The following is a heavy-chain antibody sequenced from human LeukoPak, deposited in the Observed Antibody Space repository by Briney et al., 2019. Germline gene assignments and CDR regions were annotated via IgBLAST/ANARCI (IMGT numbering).Heavy chain of an antibody. Sequence: GGSLRLSCAASGFTFSSYGMHWVRQAPGKGLEWVAVISYDGSNKYYADSVKGRFTISRDNAKNSLYLQMNSLRAEDTAVYYCARVDDDYYYMDVWGKGTTVTVSS. J-gene: IGHJ6*03. CDR3: ARVDDDYYYMDV. D-gene: IGHD3-16*01. CDR2: ISYDGSNK. CDR1: GFTFSSYG. V-gene: IGHV3-30*03.